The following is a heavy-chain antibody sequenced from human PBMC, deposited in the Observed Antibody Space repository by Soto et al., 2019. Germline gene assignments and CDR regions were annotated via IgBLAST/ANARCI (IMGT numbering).Heavy chain of an antibody. V-gene: IGHV1-69*01. CDR2: IIPIFGTA. CDR3: ARINDAFDI. CDR1: GGSFNRHT. Sequence: QVQLVQSGAEVRKPGSSVRVSCKASGGSFNRHTISWVRQAPGQGLEWMGGIIPIFGTANHAQKFQGRVTIIADESTSTVYMELSSLRSEDTAVYYCARINDAFDIWGQGTMVTVSS. J-gene: IGHJ3*02.